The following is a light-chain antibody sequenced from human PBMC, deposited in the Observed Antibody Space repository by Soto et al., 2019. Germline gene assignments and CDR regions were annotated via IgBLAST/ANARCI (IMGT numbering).Light chain of an antibody. Sequence: SYALTQPPSVSVAPGQTARITCGGNNIGSESVHWYQQKPGQAPVLVVYDDSDRPSGIPERFSGSNSGNTATLTISRVEAGDEADYYCQVWDSSSDPSYVFGTGTKVTVL. J-gene: IGLJ1*01. CDR3: QVWDSSSDPSYV. CDR2: DDS. CDR1: NIGSES. V-gene: IGLV3-21*02.